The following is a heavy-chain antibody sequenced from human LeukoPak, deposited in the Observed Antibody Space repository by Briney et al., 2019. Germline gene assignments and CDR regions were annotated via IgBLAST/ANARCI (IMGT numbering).Heavy chain of an antibody. D-gene: IGHD2-21*01. J-gene: IGHJ3*01. CDR3: AKAEAGVNDAIDV. Sequence: GGSLRLSCAASGFTFSRFGMDWVRQAPGKGLEWMSFIRYDGSNKYYADSVKGRFTISRDNSKNTLYLQMNSLTSDDTAVYYCAKAEAGVNDAIDVWGQGTMVTVSS. V-gene: IGHV3-30*02. CDR2: IRYDGSNK. CDR1: GFTFSRFG.